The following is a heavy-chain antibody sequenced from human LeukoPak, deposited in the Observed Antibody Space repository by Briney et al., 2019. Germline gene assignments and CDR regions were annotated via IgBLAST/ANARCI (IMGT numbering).Heavy chain of an antibody. Sequence: SETLSLTCTVSGGSISSYYWSWIRQPPGKGLEWIGEINHSGSTNYNPSLKSRVTISVDTSKNQFSLKLSSVTAADTAVYYCARGYESAIYYYMDVWGKGTTVTVSS. D-gene: IGHD5-12*01. V-gene: IGHV4-34*01. CDR2: INHSGST. J-gene: IGHJ6*03. CDR1: GGSISSYY. CDR3: ARGYESAIYYYMDV.